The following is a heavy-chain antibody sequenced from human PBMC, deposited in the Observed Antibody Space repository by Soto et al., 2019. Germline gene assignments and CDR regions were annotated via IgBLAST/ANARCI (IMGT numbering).Heavy chain of an antibody. CDR3: ASGFSGSGYYYYVNDV. Sequence: ASVKVSCKVSGYTLTELSMHWVRQAPGKGLEWMGGFDPEDGETIYAQKFQGRVTMTEDTSTDTAYMELSSLRSEDTAVYYCASGFSGSGYYYYVNDVSRRGTTDTVSS. J-gene: IGHJ6*01. CDR1: GYTLTELS. V-gene: IGHV1-24*01. CDR2: FDPEDGET. D-gene: IGHD1-26*01.